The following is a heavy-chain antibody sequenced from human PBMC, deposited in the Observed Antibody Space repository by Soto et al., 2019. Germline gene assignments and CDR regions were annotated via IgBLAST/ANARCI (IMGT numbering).Heavy chain of an antibody. Sequence: EVLLLESGGGLVQPGGSLRLSCAASGFTFSNYAMSWVRQAPGKGLEWVSAIGTGGDITYYADSVEGRFTISRENSRDTLDLQMNIPRSEDTAVYYCAQGLAVVVSIATNYYFYDIDVWGKGTTVTVSS. D-gene: IGHD2-15*01. J-gene: IGHJ6*03. CDR1: GFTFSNYA. CDR3: AQGLAVVVSIATNYYFYDIDV. CDR2: IGTGGDIT. V-gene: IGHV3-23*01.